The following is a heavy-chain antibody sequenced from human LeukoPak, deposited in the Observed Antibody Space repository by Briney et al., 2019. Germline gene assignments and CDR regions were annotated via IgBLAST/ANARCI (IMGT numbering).Heavy chain of an antibody. J-gene: IGHJ4*02. CDR1: GFTFSSYA. CDR3: ATDSNPFDF. Sequence: GGSLRLSCAASGFTFSSYAMSWVRQAPGKGLEWVSRISAGGDVTYYTDSVKGRFTISRDNSKNTLFLQMNNLRAEDTAIYFCATDSNPFDFWGQGTLVTVSS. V-gene: IGHV3-23*01. CDR2: ISAGGDVT. D-gene: IGHD6-13*01.